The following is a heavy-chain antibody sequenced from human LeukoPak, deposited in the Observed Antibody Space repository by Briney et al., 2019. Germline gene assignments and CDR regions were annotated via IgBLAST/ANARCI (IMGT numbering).Heavy chain of an antibody. CDR1: GYSFTTYW. CDR3: ARHAVRRPGSTNCDFDY. V-gene: IGHV5-51*01. D-gene: IGHD2-2*01. CDR2: IYPGDSDT. J-gene: IGHJ4*02. Sequence: GESLKISCKGSGYSFTTYWIGWVRQMPGKGLEWMGIIYPGDSDTRYSPSFQGQVTISTDKSISTAYLQWSSLKASDTAMYYCARHAVRRPGSTNCDFDYWGQGTLVTVSS.